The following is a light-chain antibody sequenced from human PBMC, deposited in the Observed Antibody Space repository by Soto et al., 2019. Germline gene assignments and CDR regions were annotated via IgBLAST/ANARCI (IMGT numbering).Light chain of an antibody. Sequence: EIVMTQSPATLSAPPGERATLSCRASQSVSSNLAWYQQKPGQDPRLLIYGASTRATGIPARFSGSGSGTDFNLTISRLETEDFAVYYCQQYGGSTRTFGQGTKVEIK. CDR1: QSVSSN. J-gene: IGKJ1*01. CDR2: GAS. CDR3: QQYGGSTRT. V-gene: IGKV3-15*01.